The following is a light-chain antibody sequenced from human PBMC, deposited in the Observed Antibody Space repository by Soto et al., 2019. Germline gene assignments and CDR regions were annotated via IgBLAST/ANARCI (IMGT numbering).Light chain of an antibody. CDR2: GAS. J-gene: IGKJ1*01. V-gene: IGKV1-5*01. CDR1: QSINNW. Sequence: DIQMTQSPLTLSASVGDRVTITCRASQSINNWLAWYQQKPGKAPKLLLYGASSRDSGVPPRFSGSGYGTEFTLSISSLQPDDFATYYCQQYNRYSGMFGQGTKVEV. CDR3: QQYNRYSGM.